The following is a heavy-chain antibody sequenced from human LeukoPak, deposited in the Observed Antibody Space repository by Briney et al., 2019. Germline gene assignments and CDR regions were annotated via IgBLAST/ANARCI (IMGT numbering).Heavy chain of an antibody. Sequence: PSETLSLTCTVSGGSMSGYYWGWLWQPPGKGLEWIRYISYSGSTNHTPSLNSRVSISVDTSKNQFSLNLNSVTAADTAVFYCARHGSGWSFDYWGQGTLVTVSS. V-gene: IGHV4-59*08. D-gene: IGHD6-19*01. CDR3: ARHGSGWSFDY. CDR2: ISYSGST. J-gene: IGHJ4*02. CDR1: GGSMSGYY.